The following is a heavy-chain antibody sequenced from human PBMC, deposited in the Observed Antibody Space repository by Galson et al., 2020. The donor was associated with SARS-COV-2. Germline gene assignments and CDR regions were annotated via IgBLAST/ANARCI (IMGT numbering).Heavy chain of an antibody. CDR3: AKDFVRGIGYMDV. CDR1: GFTFSRYG. D-gene: IGHD3-10*02. Sequence: GESLNISCVASGFTFSRYGMSWVRQAPGQGLEWVATTSATTYYADSVRRRFIISRDDSNNILYLQMNGLSADDTAVYYCAKDFVRGIGYMDVWGPGTTVTVSS. J-gene: IGHJ6*03. CDR2: TSATT. V-gene: IGHV3-23*01.